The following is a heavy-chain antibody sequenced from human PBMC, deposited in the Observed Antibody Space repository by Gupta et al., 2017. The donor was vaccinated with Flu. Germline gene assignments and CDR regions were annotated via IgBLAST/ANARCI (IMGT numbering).Heavy chain of an antibody. CDR2: ISSDGNSR. CDR3: ARDGAGEADSPLLGAFDL. Sequence: DVQLVESGGGLIQPGGSLRLSCSASGFKFVDHWTHGVRQGPGKGLVWVSRISSDGNSRTYADFVKGRFTISRDRASNTVYLQMGSLRAEDTGVYYCARDGAGEADSPLLGAFDLWGQGTMVTVSS. V-gene: IGHV3-74*01. CDR1: GFKFVDHW. D-gene: IGHD3-9*01. J-gene: IGHJ3*01.